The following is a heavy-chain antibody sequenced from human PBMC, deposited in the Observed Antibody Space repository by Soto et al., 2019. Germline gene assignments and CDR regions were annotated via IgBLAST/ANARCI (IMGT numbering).Heavy chain of an antibody. CDR3: ARDQGYCSGGSCYVAGY. J-gene: IGHJ4*02. V-gene: IGHV3-74*01. CDR1: GFTFSSYW. CDR2: INSDGSST. Sequence: EVQLVESGGGLVQPGGSLRLSCAASGFTFSSYWMHWVCQAPGKGLVWVSRINSDGSSTNYADSVKGRFTISRDNAKNTLYLQMNSLRAEDTAVYYCARDQGYCSGGSCYVAGYWGQGTLVTVSS. D-gene: IGHD2-15*01.